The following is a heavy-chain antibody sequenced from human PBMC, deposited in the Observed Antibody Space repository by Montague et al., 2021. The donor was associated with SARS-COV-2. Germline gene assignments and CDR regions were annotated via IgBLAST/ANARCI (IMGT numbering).Heavy chain of an antibody. J-gene: IGHJ4*02. Sequence: PALVKPTQTLTLTCTFSGFSLSTSGMCVSWIRQPPGKALEWLARIDWDDDKYYSTSLKTRLTISKDTSKNQVVLTMTNMDPVDTATYYCVRTGIAVAGPSFDYWGQGTLVTVSS. CDR3: VRTGIAVAGPSFDY. D-gene: IGHD6-19*01. CDR2: IDWDDDK. V-gene: IGHV2-70*11. CDR1: GFSLSTSGMC.